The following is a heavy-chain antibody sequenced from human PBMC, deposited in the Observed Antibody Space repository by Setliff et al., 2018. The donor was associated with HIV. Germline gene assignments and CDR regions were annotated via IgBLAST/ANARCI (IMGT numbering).Heavy chain of an antibody. CDR3: ARTRSGTYYGEMNWFDP. CDR2: IYYSGST. J-gene: IGHJ5*02. V-gene: IGHV4-39*01. CDR1: GGSISSHY. D-gene: IGHD3-10*01. Sequence: PSETLSLTCTVSGGSISSHYWIWIRQPPGKGLEWIGGIYYSGSTYYNPSLKSRVTISVDTSKNQFSLKLSSVTAADTAVYYCARTRSGTYYGEMNWFDPWGQGILVTVSS.